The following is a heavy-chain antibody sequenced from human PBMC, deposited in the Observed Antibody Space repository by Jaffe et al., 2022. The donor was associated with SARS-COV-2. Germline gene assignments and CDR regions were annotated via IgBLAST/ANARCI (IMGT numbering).Heavy chain of an antibody. CDR3: ARHMWGSFDY. CDR2: IKQGGNER. V-gene: IGHV3-7*03. CDR1: GFTFGSYW. Sequence: EVQLVESGGGLVQPGGSLRLSCAASGFTFGSYWMTWLRQAPGKGPEWVATIKQGGNERDYVDSVKGRFTVSRDNAKNSLFLQMNSLRAEDTAMYYCARHMWGSFDYWGPGTLVTVSS. J-gene: IGHJ4*02. D-gene: IGHD7-27*01.